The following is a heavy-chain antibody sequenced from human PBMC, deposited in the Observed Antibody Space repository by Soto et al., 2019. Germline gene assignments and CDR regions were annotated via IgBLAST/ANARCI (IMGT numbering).Heavy chain of an antibody. J-gene: IGHJ4*02. CDR1: GGSISSGGYY. V-gene: IGHV4-31*03. Sequence: QVQLLESGPGLVKASQTLSLTCSISGGSISSGGYYWSWVRQRPGKGLEWIGYIYFNENTYYNPSLKTGVTIPASTSKSQFSLRLSSVTAADAAVYYCARQITMVRGIDFWGPGISVSVSS. CDR3: ARQITMVRGIDF. CDR2: IYFNENT. D-gene: IGHD3-10*01.